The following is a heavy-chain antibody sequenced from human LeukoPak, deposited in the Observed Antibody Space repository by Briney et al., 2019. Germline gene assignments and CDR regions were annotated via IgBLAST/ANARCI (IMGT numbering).Heavy chain of an antibody. V-gene: IGHV1-8*01. J-gene: IGHJ3*02. CDR3: ARVPLGGITAMARIGAFDI. CDR1: GYTFTSYD. D-gene: IGHD5-18*01. CDR2: MNPNSGNT. Sequence: AASVKVSCKASGYTFTSYDINWVRQATGQGLEWMGWMNPNSGNTGYAQKFQGRVTMTRNTSISTAYMELSSLRSEDTAVYYCARVPLGGITAMARIGAFDIWGQGTMVTVSS.